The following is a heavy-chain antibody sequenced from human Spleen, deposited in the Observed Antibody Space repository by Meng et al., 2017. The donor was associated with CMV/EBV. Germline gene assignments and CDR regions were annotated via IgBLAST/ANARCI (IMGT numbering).Heavy chain of an antibody. V-gene: IGHV1-2*02. CDR2: INPNSGGT. CDR1: GYTFTDYY. D-gene: IGHD3-9*01. J-gene: IGHJ4*02. CDR3: ARPLYDILTGYYY. Sequence: ASVKVSCKASGYTFTDYYMHWVRQAPGQGPEWMGWINPNSGGTNYAQKFQGRVTMTRDTSISTAYMELSRLRSDDTAVYYCARPLYDILTGYYYWGQGTLVTVSS.